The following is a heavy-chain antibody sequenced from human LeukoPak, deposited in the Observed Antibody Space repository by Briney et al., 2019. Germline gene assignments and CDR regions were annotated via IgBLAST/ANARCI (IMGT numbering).Heavy chain of an antibody. CDR3: AELGITMIGGV. J-gene: IGHJ6*04. V-gene: IGHV3-11*04. Sequence: GGSLRLSCAASGFTFGDYSMTWIRQAPGKGLEWVSYISGSGITIYYADSVKRRFTISRDNAKNSLYLQMNSLRDEDTAVYYCAELGITMIGGVWGKGTTVSLSS. D-gene: IGHD3-10*02. CDR1: GFTFGDYS. CDR2: ISGSGITI.